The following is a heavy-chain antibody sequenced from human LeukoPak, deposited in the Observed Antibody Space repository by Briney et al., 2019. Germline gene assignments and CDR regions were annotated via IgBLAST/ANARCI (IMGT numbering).Heavy chain of an antibody. CDR3: GVRVGNNWNLDAFDI. V-gene: IGHV1-8*03. D-gene: IGHD1-20*01. J-gene: IGHJ3*02. CDR1: GYTFTSYD. Sequence: ASVKVSCKGSGYTFTSYDINWVRQATGQGLEWMGWMNPNSGNTGYAQKFQGRVTITRNTSISTAYMELSSLRSEDTAVYYCGVRVGNNWNLDAFDIWGQGTMVTVSS. CDR2: MNPNSGNT.